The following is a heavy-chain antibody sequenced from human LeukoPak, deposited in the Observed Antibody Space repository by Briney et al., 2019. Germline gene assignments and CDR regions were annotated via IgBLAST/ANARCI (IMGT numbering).Heavy chain of an antibody. J-gene: IGHJ6*03. V-gene: IGHV3-7*01. CDR1: GLTFSSYW. CDR3: ASCGYRYGQYYYYMDV. CDR2: INQDGSEK. D-gene: IGHD5-18*01. Sequence: GGSLRLSCAASGLTFSSYWMSWVPQAPGKGLEWVGNINQDGSEKYYVDSVKGRFTISRDNAKKSLYLQMNSLRAEDTALYYCASCGYRYGQYYYYMDVWGKGTTVTVSS.